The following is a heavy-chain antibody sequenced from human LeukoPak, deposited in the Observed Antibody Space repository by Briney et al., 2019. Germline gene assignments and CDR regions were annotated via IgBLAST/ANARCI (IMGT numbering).Heavy chain of an antibody. CDR1: GGSFSGYY. V-gene: IGHV4-34*01. CDR2: INHSGST. J-gene: IGHJ6*03. CDR3: ASSSSTSFYYYMDV. Sequence: PSETLSLTCAVYGGSFSGYYWSWIRQPPGKGLEWIGEINHSGSTNYNPSLKSRVTISVDTSKNQFSLKLSSVTAADTAVYYCASSSSTSFYYYMDVWGKGTTVTVSS. D-gene: IGHD6-6*01.